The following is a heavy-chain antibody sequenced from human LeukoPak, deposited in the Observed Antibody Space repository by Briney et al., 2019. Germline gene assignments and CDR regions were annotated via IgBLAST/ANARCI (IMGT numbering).Heavy chain of an antibody. CDR3: AKEDYCGGDCYSFDY. J-gene: IGHJ4*02. Sequence: GGSLRLSCAASGFTVSSNYMSWVRQAPGKGLEWVSVIYSGGSTYYADSVKGRFTISRDNSKNTLYLQMNSLRAEDTAVYYCAKEDYCGGDCYSFDYWGQGTLVTVSS. V-gene: IGHV3-53*05. D-gene: IGHD2-21*01. CDR2: IYSGGST. CDR1: GFTVSSNY.